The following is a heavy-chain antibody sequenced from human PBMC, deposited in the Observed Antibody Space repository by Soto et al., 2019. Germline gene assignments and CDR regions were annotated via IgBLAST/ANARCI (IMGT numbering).Heavy chain of an antibody. V-gene: IGHV1-2*02. CDR2: INPNSGDT. CDR1: GYTFTAYY. J-gene: IGHJ5*02. CDR3: AKIATAGDFDP. D-gene: IGHD6-13*01. Sequence: GASVKVSCKASGYTFTAYYMHWVRQAPGQGLEWMGWINPNSGDTNYAQKFQGRVTVTRDTSISTAYMELSRLRSDDTAMYYCAKIATAGDFDPWGQGTLVTVSS.